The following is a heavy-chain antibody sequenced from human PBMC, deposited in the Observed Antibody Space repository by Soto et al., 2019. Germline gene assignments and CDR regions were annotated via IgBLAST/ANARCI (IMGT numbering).Heavy chain of an antibody. J-gene: IGHJ5*01. D-gene: IGHD2-15*01. CDR3: ARGRYCLTGRCFPNWFDS. CDR1: GDSISSVDYF. V-gene: IGHV4-30-4*01. CDR2: IYKSATT. Sequence: SETLSLTCSVSGDSISSVDYFWSWIRQPPGQALEYIGYIYKSATTYYNPSFESRVAISLDTSKSQFSLNVTSVTAADTAVYFCARGRYCLTGRCFPNWFDSWGQGTLVTVSS.